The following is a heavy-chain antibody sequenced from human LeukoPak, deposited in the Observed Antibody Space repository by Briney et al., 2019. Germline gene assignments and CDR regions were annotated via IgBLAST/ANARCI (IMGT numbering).Heavy chain of an antibody. J-gene: IGHJ6*03. D-gene: IGHD3-10*01. Sequence: GGSLRLSCTASGFTFGDYAMSWVRQAPGKGLEWVGFIRSKAYGGTTEYAASVKGRFTISRDDSKSIAYLQMNSLKTEDTAVYYCTRYPGDYYYYYYMDVWGKGTTVTVS. CDR2: IRSKAYGGTT. CDR3: TRYPGDYYYYYYMDV. V-gene: IGHV3-49*04. CDR1: GFTFGDYA.